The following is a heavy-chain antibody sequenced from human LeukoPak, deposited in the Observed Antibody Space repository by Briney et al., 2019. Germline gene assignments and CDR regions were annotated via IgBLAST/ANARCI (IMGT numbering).Heavy chain of an antibody. CDR3: AKGGKWDVTPFDY. V-gene: IGHV3-23*01. Sequence: GGSLRLSCAASGFAFSSYAMSWVRQAPGKGLEWVSAISGSGGNTYYADSVKGRFTISRDNSKNTLYLQVNSLRAEDTAVYYCAKGGKWDVTPFDYWGQGTLVTVSS. J-gene: IGHJ4*02. D-gene: IGHD1-26*01. CDR2: ISGSGGNT. CDR1: GFAFSSYA.